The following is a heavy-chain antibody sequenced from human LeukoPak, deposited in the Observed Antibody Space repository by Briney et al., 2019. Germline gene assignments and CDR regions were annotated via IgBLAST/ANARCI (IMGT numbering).Heavy chain of an antibody. J-gene: IGHJ5*02. CDR2: ISAYNGNT. D-gene: IGHD6-13*01. Sequence: GASVKVSCKASGYTFTSYGISWVRQAPGQGLEWMGWISAYNGNTNYAQKLQGRVTMTEDTSTDTAYMELSSLRSEDTAVYYCATIFGYIAAAGDNWFDPWGQGTLVTVSS. V-gene: IGHV1-18*01. CDR1: GYTFTSYG. CDR3: ATIFGYIAAAGDNWFDP.